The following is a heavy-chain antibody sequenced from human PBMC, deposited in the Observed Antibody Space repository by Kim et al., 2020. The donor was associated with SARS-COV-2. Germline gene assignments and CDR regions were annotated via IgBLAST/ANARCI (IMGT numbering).Heavy chain of an antibody. CDR1: GFTFSSYW. CDR2: IKQGGSEK. J-gene: IGHJ6*04. D-gene: IGHD4-17*01. V-gene: IGHV3-7*03. Sequence: GGSLRLSCAASGFTFSSYWMNWVRQAPGKGLEWVANIKQGGSEKYYVDSVKGRFTISRDNAKNSLYLQMNSLRAGDTAVSYCARDFKVTTQYYYGMDVCGEATTVTVSS. CDR3: ARDFKVTTQYYYGMDV.